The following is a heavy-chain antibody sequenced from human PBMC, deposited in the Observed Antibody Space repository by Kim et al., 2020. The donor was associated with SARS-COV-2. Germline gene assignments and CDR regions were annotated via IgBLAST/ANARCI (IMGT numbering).Heavy chain of an antibody. V-gene: IGHV4-31*03. Sequence: SETLSLTCTVSDGSISNNAYYWSWIRQHPGKGLEWIGYIYNSGSTYYNPSLKSRVTMSLDTSKNYFSLRLSSVTAADTAVYYCVRDLSAWGQGTLVTVSS. CDR3: VRDLSA. J-gene: IGHJ5*02. CDR2: IYNSGST. CDR1: DGSISNNAYY.